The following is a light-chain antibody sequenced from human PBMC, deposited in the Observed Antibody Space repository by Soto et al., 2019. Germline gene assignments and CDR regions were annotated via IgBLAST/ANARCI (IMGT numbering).Light chain of an antibody. CDR3: QQYAGSPYT. V-gene: IGKV3-20*01. CDR2: GAS. J-gene: IGKJ2*01. Sequence: ENVVTQSPGTLSLSPGERATLSCRAGQSVSSSYLAWYQQKPGQAPRLLIYGASNRATGIPDRFSCSGSGTDFTLAISRLEPEDFAVYYCQQYAGSPYTFGQGTKLEIK. CDR1: QSVSSSY.